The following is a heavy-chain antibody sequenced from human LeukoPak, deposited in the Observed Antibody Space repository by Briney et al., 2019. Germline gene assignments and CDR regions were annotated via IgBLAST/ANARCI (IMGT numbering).Heavy chain of an antibody. J-gene: IGHJ4*02. CDR1: GGSISSYY. D-gene: IGHD6-13*01. CDR3: ATTATYSSSWYYDY. Sequence: SETLSLTCTVSGGSISSYYWSWIRQPPGKGLEWIGYIYYSGSTNYNPSLKSRVTISVDTSKNQFSLKLSSVTAADTAVYYCATTATYSSSWYYDYWGQGTLVTVSS. CDR2: IYYSGST. V-gene: IGHV4-59*08.